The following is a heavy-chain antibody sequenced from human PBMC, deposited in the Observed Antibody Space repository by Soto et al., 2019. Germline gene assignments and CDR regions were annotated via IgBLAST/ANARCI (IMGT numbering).Heavy chain of an antibody. Sequence: SETLSLTCTVSGGSISSGDYYWSWIRQPPGKGLEWIGYIYYSGSTYYNTSLKSRVTMSIDTSKNEFSLRLNSVTAADTAVYYCAGQTFTIAAASYGRSNWFDPWGPGTLVTVSS. V-gene: IGHV4-30-4*01. CDR2: IYYSGST. D-gene: IGHD6-25*01. CDR1: GGSISSGDYY. CDR3: AGQTFTIAAASYGRSNWFDP. J-gene: IGHJ5*02.